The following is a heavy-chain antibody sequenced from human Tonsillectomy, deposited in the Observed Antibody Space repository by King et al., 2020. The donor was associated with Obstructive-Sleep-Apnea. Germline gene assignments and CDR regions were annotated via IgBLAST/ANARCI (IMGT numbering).Heavy chain of an antibody. J-gene: IGHJ6*02. Sequence: VQLVESGGGVVQPGRSLRLSCAASGFTFSNYAMHWVRQAPGKGLEWVAVISYDGSNNYYAESVKGRFTISRDNSKNTLFLQMNSLRAEDTAVYYCAREDPVAAGRLRYYDGMDVWGQGTTVTVSS. D-gene: IGHD6-13*01. V-gene: IGHV3-30*01. CDR2: ISYDGSNN. CDR1: GFTFSNYA. CDR3: AREDPVAAGRLRYYDGMDV.